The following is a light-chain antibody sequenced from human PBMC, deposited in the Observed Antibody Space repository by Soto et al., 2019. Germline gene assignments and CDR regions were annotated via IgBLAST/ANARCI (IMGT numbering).Light chain of an antibody. CDR3: QLWDGSTVV. V-gene: IGLV3-9*01. CDR2: RDT. CDR1: NIGNKK. Sequence: SYELTQPLSVSVALGQRARIPGGEKNIGNKKVHGYQQKPAKPPVLVIYRDTYRPSGIPERFSGSNSGNTATLTIRAQAGDEADYYCQLWDGSTVVFGGGTKLTVL. J-gene: IGLJ2*01.